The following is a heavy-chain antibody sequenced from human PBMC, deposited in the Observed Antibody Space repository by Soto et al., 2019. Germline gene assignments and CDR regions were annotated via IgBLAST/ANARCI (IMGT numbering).Heavy chain of an antibody. J-gene: IGHJ4*02. Sequence: PVGCLMRSGAARGLPFCDYWMGWVREAPGEGLEWVANRKQDGSENSYVDSVKGRFTISRDNAKNSVYLQMNSLRAEDTAVYYCARGRYCSGGRCYFDYWGQGT. D-gene: IGHD2-15*01. CDR3: ARGRYCSGGRCYFDY. CDR1: GLPFCDYW. V-gene: IGHV3-7*04. CDR2: RKQDGSEN.